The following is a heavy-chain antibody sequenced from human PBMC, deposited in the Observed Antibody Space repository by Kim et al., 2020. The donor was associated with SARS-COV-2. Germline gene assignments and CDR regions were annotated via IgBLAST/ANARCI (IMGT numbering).Heavy chain of an antibody. D-gene: IGHD3-3*01. Sequence: YAVSVKGRFTIARDNSKNTLDLQMNSLRADDTAVYYCAKSVLETTRYFDYWGQGTLVTVSS. J-gene: IGHJ4*02. CDR3: AKSVLETTRYFDY. V-gene: IGHV3-23*01.